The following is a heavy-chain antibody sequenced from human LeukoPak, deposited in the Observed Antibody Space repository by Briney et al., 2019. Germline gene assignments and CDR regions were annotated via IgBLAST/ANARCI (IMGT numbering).Heavy chain of an antibody. J-gene: IGHJ4*02. CDR3: ARSRAIAAAGPLGH. CDR1: GYTFTSYD. Sequence: ASVKVSCKASGYTFTSYDINWVRPATGQGLEWMGWMNPNSGNTGYAQKFQGRVTMTRNTSISTAYMELSSLRSEDTAVYYCARSRAIAAAGPLGHWGQGTLVTVSS. CDR2: MNPNSGNT. V-gene: IGHV1-8*01. D-gene: IGHD6-13*01.